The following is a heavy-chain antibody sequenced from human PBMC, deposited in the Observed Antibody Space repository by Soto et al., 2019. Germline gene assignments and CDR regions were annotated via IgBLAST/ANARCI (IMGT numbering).Heavy chain of an antibody. D-gene: IGHD3-3*01. J-gene: IGHJ4*02. CDR3: ARSSYYDFWSGYFSAHIAY. V-gene: IGHV3-53*01. CDR2: IYSGGST. Sequence: GVSLRLSCAASGFTVSSNYMSWVRQAPGKGLEWVSVIYSGGSTYYADSVKGRFTISRDNSKNTLYLQMNSLRAEDTAVYYCARSSYYDFWSGYFSAHIAYWGQGTLVTVSS. CDR1: GFTVSSNY.